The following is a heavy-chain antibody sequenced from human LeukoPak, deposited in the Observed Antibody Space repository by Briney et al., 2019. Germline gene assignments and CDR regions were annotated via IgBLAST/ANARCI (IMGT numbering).Heavy chain of an antibody. D-gene: IGHD5-12*01. Sequence: AGGSLRLSCAASGFNFIDYSMNWVRQAPGKGLEWISYIGISSGNTKYADSVKGRFTISRDEARNSLYLQMNSLRVEDTAVYYCARDHRYAFDNWGHGTLVTVSS. CDR2: IGISSGNT. CDR3: ARDHRYAFDN. CDR1: GFNFIDYS. V-gene: IGHV3-48*01. J-gene: IGHJ4*01.